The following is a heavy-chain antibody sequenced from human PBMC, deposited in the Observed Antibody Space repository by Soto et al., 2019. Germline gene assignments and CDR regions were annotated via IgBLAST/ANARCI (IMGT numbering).Heavy chain of an antibody. J-gene: IGHJ4*02. D-gene: IGHD3-3*01. CDR1: GFSFGTYW. V-gene: IGHV3-7*03. Sequence: GGSLRLSCAVSGFSFGTYWMSWVRLAPGKGLEWLASIKQDGSERYYLDSVKGRFTISRDNAKDSLSLQMNSLRGEDTAFYYCARDVGPITIFGEALSGYFDFWGQGTLVTVSS. CDR2: IKQDGSER. CDR3: ARDVGPITIFGEALSGYFDF.